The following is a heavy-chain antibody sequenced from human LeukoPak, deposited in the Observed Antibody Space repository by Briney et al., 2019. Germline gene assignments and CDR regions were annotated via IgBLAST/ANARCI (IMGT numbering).Heavy chain of an antibody. CDR3: ATGDTFSPDY. Sequence: GASVKVSCKASGYTFTSYYMYWMRQAPGQGVEWMGTIHPDGETSTYAQTFQGRLTMTRDTSTGTFYMDLSSLRSADTAMYYFATGDTFSPDYWGQGTLVTCSS. D-gene: IGHD5-18*01. CDR1: GYTFTSYY. J-gene: IGHJ4*02. CDR2: IHPDGETS. V-gene: IGHV1-46*01.